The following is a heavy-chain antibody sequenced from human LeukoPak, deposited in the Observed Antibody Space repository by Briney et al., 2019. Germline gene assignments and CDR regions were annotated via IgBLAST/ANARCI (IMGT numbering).Heavy chain of an antibody. CDR1: GYRFTDYY. J-gene: IGHJ5*02. CDR2: IFPSGGKT. CDR3: TRAFDL. V-gene: IGHV1-46*01. Sequence: AAVKVSCKASGYRFTDYYIYGVRQAPGQGVEWMGAIFPSGGKTHYSQKFQGRLTLTRDTSTNTVYMALTGLRSDDTALYFCTRAFDLWGQGTLVTVSS.